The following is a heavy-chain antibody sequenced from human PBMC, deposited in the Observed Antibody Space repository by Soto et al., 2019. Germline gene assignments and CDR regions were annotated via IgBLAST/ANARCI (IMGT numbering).Heavy chain of an antibody. CDR3: ARSSNSIAAAGTGFDY. CDR2: IYSGGST. CDR1: GFTLSSNY. D-gene: IGHD6-13*01. J-gene: IGHJ4*02. Sequence: GVSLRRSCAASGFTLSSNYMSWVRQASGKGLECVSVIYSGGSTYYADSVKGRFTISRDNSKNTLYLQMNSLRAEDTAVYYCARSSNSIAAAGTGFDYWGQGTLVTVSS. V-gene: IGHV3-53*01.